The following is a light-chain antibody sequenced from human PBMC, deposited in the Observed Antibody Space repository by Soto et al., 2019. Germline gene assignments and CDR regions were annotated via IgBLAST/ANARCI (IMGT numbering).Light chain of an antibody. Sequence: DIQMTQSPASVPASVGDRVTITCRAGQHISTYLAWYQQKPGKAPKRLIYAVSSLQSEVPSRFSGSGSGTEFTLTISSLQPEDFATYYCQQYNAYYSFGQGTKVDI. V-gene: IGKV1D-16*01. CDR3: QQYNAYYS. J-gene: IGKJ2*03. CDR1: QHISTY. CDR2: AVS.